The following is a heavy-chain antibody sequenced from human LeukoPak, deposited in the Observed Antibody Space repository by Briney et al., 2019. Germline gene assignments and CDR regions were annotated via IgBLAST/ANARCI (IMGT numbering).Heavy chain of an antibody. D-gene: IGHD6-13*01. Sequence: SETLSLTCAVYGGSFSGYYWSWIRQPPGKGLEWIGYIYYSGSTNYNPSLKSRVTISVDTSKNQFSLKLSSVTAADTAVYYCARHGIAAAGDYWFDPWGQGTLVTVSS. CDR2: IYYSGST. V-gene: IGHV4-59*08. CDR1: GGSFSGYY. CDR3: ARHGIAAAGDYWFDP. J-gene: IGHJ5*02.